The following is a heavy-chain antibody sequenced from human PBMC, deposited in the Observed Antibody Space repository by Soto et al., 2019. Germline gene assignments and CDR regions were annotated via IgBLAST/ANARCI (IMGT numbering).Heavy chain of an antibody. CDR2: ITVNSGNT. Sequence: QGQLEQSGAEVKRPGASVKVSCKASGYAFTNYGISWVRQAPGQGLEWMGWITVNSGNTKYAQKIQGRVTMSTDTSTSTAYMELRRLRYDDTAVYFCARGLGGGYYYLDYWGHGTMVTVSS. D-gene: IGHD1-26*01. J-gene: IGHJ4*01. CDR1: GYAFTNYG. V-gene: IGHV1-18*01. CDR3: ARGLGGGYYYLDY.